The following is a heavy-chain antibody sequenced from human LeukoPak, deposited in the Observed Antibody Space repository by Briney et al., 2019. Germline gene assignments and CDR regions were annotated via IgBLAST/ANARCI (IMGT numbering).Heavy chain of an antibody. Sequence: SETLSLTCTVSGGSISSYYWSWIRQPAGKGLEWIGRIYTSGSTNYNPSLKSRVTMSVDTSKNQFSLKLSSVTAADTAVYYCAGDRDYYGSGSYRWFDPWGQGTLVTVSS. V-gene: IGHV4-4*07. J-gene: IGHJ5*02. CDR1: GGSISSYY. D-gene: IGHD3-10*01. CDR2: IYTSGST. CDR3: AGDRDYYGSGSYRWFDP.